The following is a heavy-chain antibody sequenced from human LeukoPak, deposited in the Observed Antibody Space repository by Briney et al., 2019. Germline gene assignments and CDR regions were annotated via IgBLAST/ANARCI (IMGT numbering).Heavy chain of an antibody. D-gene: IGHD5-24*01. V-gene: IGHV4-39*01. Sequence: SETLSLTCSVSGGSISSSSSYWGWIRQPPGKGLEWIGSIYYSGSGFDNPALKSRVTISVDTSKNQFSLKLSSVTAADTAVYYCARHRSGWLQSSFDYWGQGTLVTVSS. CDR2: IYYSGSG. J-gene: IGHJ4*02. CDR1: GGSISSSSSY. CDR3: ARHRSGWLQSSFDY.